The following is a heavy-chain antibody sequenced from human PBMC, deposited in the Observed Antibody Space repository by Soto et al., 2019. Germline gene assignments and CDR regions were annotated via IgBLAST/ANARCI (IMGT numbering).Heavy chain of an antibody. D-gene: IGHD4-17*01. V-gene: IGHV3-30*18. Sequence: QVQLVESGGGEVQPGRSLTISCAASGFTFSTYGMHWVRQTPGKGLEWVAVISYDGTNKCYSASVKGRFTISRDNFKNTLTLQMNSLRADDTAVYSCAKDLQSYGDYDYYCYGMDVWGLGTRVTVSS. CDR1: GFTFSTYG. J-gene: IGHJ6*02. CDR3: AKDLQSYGDYDYYCYGMDV. CDR2: ISYDGTNK.